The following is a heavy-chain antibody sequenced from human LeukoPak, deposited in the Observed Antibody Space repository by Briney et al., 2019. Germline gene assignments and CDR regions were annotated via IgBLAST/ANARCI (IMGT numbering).Heavy chain of an antibody. CDR2: ISSSGSTT. CDR1: GFFFSSYE. V-gene: IGHV3-48*03. D-gene: IGHD2-21*01. Sequence: GGSLRLSCAASGFFFSSYEMNWIRQAPGKGLEWVSYISSSGSTTYYADSVKGRFTISRDNAKNSLHLQMKSLRADDTAVYYCVRVLRVADPNGFDPWSQGTRV. J-gene: IGHJ5*02. CDR3: VRVLRVADPNGFDP.